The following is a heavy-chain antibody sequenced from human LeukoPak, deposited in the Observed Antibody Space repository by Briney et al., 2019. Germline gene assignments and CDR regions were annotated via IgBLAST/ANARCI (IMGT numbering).Heavy chain of an antibody. Sequence: GGSLRLSCAASGFTFSSYWMHWVRQAPGKGLVWVSRINSDGSSTSYADSVKGRFTISRDNAKNTLYLQMNSLRAEDTAVYYCARDRKVLRYFDWLSCGMDVWGQGTTVTVSS. V-gene: IGHV3-74*01. CDR1: GFTFSSYW. CDR3: ARDRKVLRYFDWLSCGMDV. J-gene: IGHJ6*02. CDR2: INSDGSST. D-gene: IGHD3-9*01.